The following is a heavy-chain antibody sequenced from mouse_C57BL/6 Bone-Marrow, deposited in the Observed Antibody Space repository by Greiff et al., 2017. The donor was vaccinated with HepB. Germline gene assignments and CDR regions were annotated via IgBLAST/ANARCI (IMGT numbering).Heavy chain of an antibody. CDR1: GFTFSDAW. CDR2: IRNKANNHAT. Sequence: EVKVEESGGGLVQPGGSMKLSCAASGFTFSDAWMDWVRQSPEKGLEWVAEIRNKANNHATYYAESVKGRFTISRDDSKSSVYLQMNSLRAEDTGIYYCTAVVATGYFDYWGQGTTLTVSS. J-gene: IGHJ2*01. CDR3: TAVVATGYFDY. V-gene: IGHV6-6*01. D-gene: IGHD1-1*01.